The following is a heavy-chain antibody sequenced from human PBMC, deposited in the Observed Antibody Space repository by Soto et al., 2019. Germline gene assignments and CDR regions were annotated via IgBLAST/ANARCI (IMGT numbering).Heavy chain of an antibody. D-gene: IGHD3-22*01. J-gene: IGHJ4*02. CDR1: GFTFSSYA. CDR3: ARVNDSSGYYYYFDY. V-gene: IGHV3-64*01. Sequence: GGSLRLSCAASGFTFSSYAMHRVRQAPGKGLEYVSAISSNGGSTYYANSVKGRFTISRDNSKNTLYLQMGSLRAEDMAVYYCARVNDSSGYYYYFDYWGQGTLVTVSS. CDR2: ISSNGGST.